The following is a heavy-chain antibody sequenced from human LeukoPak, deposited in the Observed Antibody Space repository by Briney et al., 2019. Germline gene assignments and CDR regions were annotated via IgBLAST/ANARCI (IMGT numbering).Heavy chain of an antibody. V-gene: IGHV4-61*08. CDR3: ARMESWVLPTGPRGFDH. J-gene: IGHJ4*02. CDR1: GGPVSSGDYY. D-gene: IGHD4/OR15-4a*01. Sequence: SQTLSLTCTVSGGPVSSGDYYWSWIRQPPGKGLEWIGYIYYSGSSEYNPSLKSRVTMSVDTSKNQFSLKVSSVTAADTAVYYCARMESWVLPTGPRGFDHWGQGTLVTVSS. CDR2: IYYSGSS.